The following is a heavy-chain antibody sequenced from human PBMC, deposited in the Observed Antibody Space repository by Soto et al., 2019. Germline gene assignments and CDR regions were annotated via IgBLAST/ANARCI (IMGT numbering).Heavy chain of an antibody. V-gene: IGHV1-3*01. CDR2: INAGNGNT. CDR3: ARILKNSRDGYCDY. D-gene: IGHD6-13*01. Sequence: GASVKVSCKASGYTFTSYAMHWVRQAPGQRLEWMGWINAGNGNTKYSQKFQGRVTITRDTSASTAYMELSSLRSEDTAVYYCARILKNSRDGYCDYWGQGTRVTVSA. J-gene: IGHJ4*02. CDR1: GYTFTSYA.